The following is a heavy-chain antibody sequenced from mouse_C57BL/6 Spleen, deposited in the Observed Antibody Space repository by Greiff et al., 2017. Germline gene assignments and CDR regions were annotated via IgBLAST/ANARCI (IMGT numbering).Heavy chain of an antibody. J-gene: IGHJ3*01. D-gene: IGHD4-1*01. CDR1: GYTFTDYE. V-gene: IGHV1-15*01. Sequence: VQRVESGAELVRPGASVTLSCKASGYTFTDYEMHWVKQTPVHGLEWIGAIDPETGGTAYNQKFKGKAILTADKSSSTAYMELRSLTSEDSAVYYCTRRDSNWSWFAYWGQGTLVTVSA. CDR3: TRRDSNWSWFAY. CDR2: IDPETGGT.